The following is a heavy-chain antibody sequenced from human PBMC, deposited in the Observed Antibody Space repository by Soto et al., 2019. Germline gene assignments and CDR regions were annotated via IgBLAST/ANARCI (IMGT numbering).Heavy chain of an antibody. J-gene: IGHJ6*02. V-gene: IGHV1-69*13. CDR1: GGTFSSYA. D-gene: IGHD3-10*01. CDR3: ARVAPESGSGSYYTRTYYYYYYGMDV. Sequence: GASVKVSCKASGGTFSSYAINWVRQAPGQGLEWMGGIIPIFGTANYAQKFQGRVTITADESTSTAYMELSSLRSEDTAVYYCARVAPESGSGSYYTRTYYYYYYGMDVWGQGTTVTVSS. CDR2: IIPIFGTA.